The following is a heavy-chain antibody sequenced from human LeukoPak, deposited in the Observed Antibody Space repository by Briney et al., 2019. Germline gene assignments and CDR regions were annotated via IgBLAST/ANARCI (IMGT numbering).Heavy chain of an antibody. CDR2: IYYSGST. J-gene: IGHJ6*02. V-gene: IGHV4-59*01. D-gene: IGHD3-10*01. CDR1: GGSISSYY. CDR3: ARDQAHYYGSGSFYGMDV. Sequence: SETLSLTSTVSGGSISSYYWSWIRQPPGKGLEWIGYIYYSGSTNYNPSLKSRVTISVDTSKHQSSLKLSSVTAADTAVYYCARDQAHYYGSGSFYGMDVWGQGTTVTVSS.